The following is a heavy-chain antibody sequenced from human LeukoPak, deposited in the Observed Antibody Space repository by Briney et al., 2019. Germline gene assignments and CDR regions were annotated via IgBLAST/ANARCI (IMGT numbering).Heavy chain of an antibody. CDR1: GGSFSGYY. CDR3: AGKPVWWLRRGGDY. V-gene: IGHV4-34*01. CDR2: INHSGST. D-gene: IGHD5-12*01. Sequence: SETLSLTCAVYGGSFSGYYWSWIRQPPGKGLEWIGEINHSGSTNYNPSLKSRVTISVDTSKNQFSLKLSSVTAADTAVYYCAGKPVWWLRRGGDYWGQGTLVTVSS. J-gene: IGHJ4*02.